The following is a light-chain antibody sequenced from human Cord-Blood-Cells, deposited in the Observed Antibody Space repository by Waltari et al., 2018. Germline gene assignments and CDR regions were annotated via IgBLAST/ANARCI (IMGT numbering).Light chain of an antibody. V-gene: IGKV4-1*01. J-gene: IGKJ2*01. CDR2: WAY. CDR3: QQYYSTPYT. Sequence: DIVMTQSPDSLAVSLAERATINCKSSQSVLYSSNNKNYLACYQQKPGQPPKLLIYWAYTRESGFPDRFSGSGSGTDFTLTISSLQAEDVAVYYCQQYYSTPYTFGQGTKLEIK. CDR1: QSVLYSSNNKNY.